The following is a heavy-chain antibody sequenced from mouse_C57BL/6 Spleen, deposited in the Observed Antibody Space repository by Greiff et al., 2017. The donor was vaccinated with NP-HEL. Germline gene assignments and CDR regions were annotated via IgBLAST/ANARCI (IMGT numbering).Heavy chain of an antibody. CDR1: GFTFSSYA. CDR2: ISDGGSYT. CDR3: ARDRDSYDSNFAWFAY. D-gene: IGHD2-5*01. J-gene: IGHJ3*01. Sequence: EVKLVESGGGLVKPGGSLKLSCAASGFTFSSYAMSWVRQTPEKRLEWVATISDGGSYTYYPDNVKGRFTISRDNAKNNLYLQMSHLKSEDTAMYYCARDRDSYDSNFAWFAYWGQGTLVTVSA. V-gene: IGHV5-4*01.